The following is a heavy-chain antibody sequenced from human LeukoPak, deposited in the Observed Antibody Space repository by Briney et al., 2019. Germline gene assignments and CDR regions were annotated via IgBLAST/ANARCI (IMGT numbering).Heavy chain of an antibody. CDR3: ARDLLGY. CDR2: ISSSSSTI. V-gene: IGHV3-48*01. CDR1: GFTFSSYP. D-gene: IGHD3-16*01. Sequence: PGGSLRLSCAASGFTFSSYPMNWVRQAPGKGLEWISYISSSSSTIYYADSVKGRFTISRDNAKNSVYLEMNSLRAEDTAVYYCARDLLGYWGQGTLVTVSS. J-gene: IGHJ4*02.